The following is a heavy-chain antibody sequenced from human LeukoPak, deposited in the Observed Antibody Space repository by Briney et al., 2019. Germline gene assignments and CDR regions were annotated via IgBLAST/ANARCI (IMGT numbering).Heavy chain of an antibody. Sequence: GGSLRLSCAASGFMFSNFAMSWVRQAPGKGLEWVSTIYYSGGNTYSADSVKGRFTISRDNSKNTLYLQMNSLRAEDTAVYYCASRDTAMVAFDYWGQGTLVTVSS. CDR3: ASRDTAMVAFDY. CDR2: IYYSGGNT. D-gene: IGHD5-18*01. CDR1: GFMFSNFA. J-gene: IGHJ4*02. V-gene: IGHV3-23*01.